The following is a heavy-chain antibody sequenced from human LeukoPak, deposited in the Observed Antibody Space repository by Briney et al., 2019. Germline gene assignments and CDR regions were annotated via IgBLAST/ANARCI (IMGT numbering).Heavy chain of an antibody. J-gene: IGHJ4*02. Sequence: PGGSLRLSCAASRFTFSSYWMHWVRQAPGKGLVWVSRINSDGSSTIYADSVKGRFTISRDNAKNTLYLQMNSLRAEDTAVYYCARDGPHMITFGGVIVPNYFDYWGQGTLVTVSS. CDR2: INSDGSST. D-gene: IGHD3-16*02. CDR3: ARDGPHMITFGGVIVPNYFDY. V-gene: IGHV3-74*01. CDR1: RFTFSSYW.